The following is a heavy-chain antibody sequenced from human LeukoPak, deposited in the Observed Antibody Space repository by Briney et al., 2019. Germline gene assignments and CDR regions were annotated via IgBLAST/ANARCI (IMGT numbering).Heavy chain of an antibody. CDR1: GFTFGDYA. CDR3: ANSVKRRVVVPAAMSIDY. J-gene: IGHJ4*02. Sequence: GGSLRLSCTASGFTFGDYAMSWFRQAPGKGLEWVGFIRSKAYGGTTEYAASVKGRFTISRDDSKSIAYLQMNSLRAEDTAVYYCANSVKRRVVVPAAMSIDYWGQGTLVTVSS. CDR2: IRSKAYGGTT. V-gene: IGHV3-49*03. D-gene: IGHD2-2*01.